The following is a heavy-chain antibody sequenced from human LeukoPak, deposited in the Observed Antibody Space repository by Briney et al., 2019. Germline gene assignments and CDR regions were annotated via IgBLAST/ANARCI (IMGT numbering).Heavy chain of an antibody. CDR3: ARDPGASVFDY. V-gene: IGHV4-59*01. J-gene: IGHJ4*02. CDR2: IYYSGST. D-gene: IGHD3-10*01. Sequence: SETLSLTCTVSGGSISSYYWSWIRQPPGKGLEWIGYIYYSGSTNYNPSLKSRVTISVDTSKNRFSLKLSSVTAADTAVYYCARDPGASVFDYWGQGTLVTVSS. CDR1: GGSISSYY.